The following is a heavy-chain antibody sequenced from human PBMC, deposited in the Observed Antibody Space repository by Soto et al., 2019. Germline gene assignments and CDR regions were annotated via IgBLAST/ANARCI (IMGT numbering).Heavy chain of an antibody. CDR2: ISGSGGST. J-gene: IGHJ4*02. CDR3: AKGRVVVVAANTGY. D-gene: IGHD2-15*01. V-gene: IGHV3-23*01. Sequence: EVQLLESGGGLVQPGGSLRLSCAASGFTFSSYAMSWVRQAPGKGLEWVSAISGSGGSTYYADSVKGRFTISRDNSKNTRYLRMNSLRAEDTDVYYCAKGRVVVVAANTGYWGQGTLVTVSS. CDR1: GFTFSSYA.